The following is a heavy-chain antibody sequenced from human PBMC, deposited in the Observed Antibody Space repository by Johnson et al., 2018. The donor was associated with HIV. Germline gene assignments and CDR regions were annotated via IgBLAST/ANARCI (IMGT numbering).Heavy chain of an antibody. V-gene: IGHV3-20*04. CDR2: INWNGGST. CDR1: GFTFDDYG. Sequence: EQLVESGGGVVRPGGSMRLSCAASGFTFDDYGMSWVRQAPGKGLEWVSGINWNGGSTGYADSVRGRFTISRDNAKNSLYLQMNSLRAEDTALYYCASLTYYYDSSGYYVDAFDIWGQGTMVTVS. J-gene: IGHJ3*02. D-gene: IGHD3-22*01. CDR3: ASLTYYYDSSGYYVDAFDI.